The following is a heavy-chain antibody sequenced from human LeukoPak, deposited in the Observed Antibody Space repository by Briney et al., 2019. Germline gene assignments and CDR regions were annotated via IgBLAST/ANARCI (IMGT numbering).Heavy chain of an antibody. J-gene: IGHJ4*02. D-gene: IGHD2-15*01. CDR1: GGSISSGSYS. Sequence: PSQTLSLTCTVSGGSISSGSYSWSWIRQPAGKGLEWIGRIDTSGSTTYNPSLKSRVTISVDTSKNQFSLKLSSVTAADTAVYYCARDSGSSGWLDYWGQGTLVTVSS. CDR3: ARDSGSSGWLDY. CDR2: IDTSGST. V-gene: IGHV4-61*02.